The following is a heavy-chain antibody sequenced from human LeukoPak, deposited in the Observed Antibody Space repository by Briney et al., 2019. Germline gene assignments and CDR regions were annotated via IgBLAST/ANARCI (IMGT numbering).Heavy chain of an antibody. D-gene: IGHD6-19*01. CDR1: VGSISSYY. CDR3: ARVMYSSGWYVDY. Sequence: SETLSLTCTVSVGSISSYYWSWVRQPPGKGLEWIGYIYYSGSTNYNPYLKSRVTISVDTSKNQFSLKLSSVTAADTAVYYCARVMYSSGWYVDYWGQGTLVTVSS. CDR2: IYYSGST. V-gene: IGHV4-59*01. J-gene: IGHJ4*02.